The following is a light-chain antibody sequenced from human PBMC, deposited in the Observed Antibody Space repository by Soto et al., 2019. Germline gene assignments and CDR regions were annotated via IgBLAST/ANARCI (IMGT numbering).Light chain of an antibody. V-gene: IGLV2-23*02. CDR3: CAYAGSGTVV. J-gene: IGLJ2*01. Sequence: QSALTQPASVSGSPGQSITISCTGTSSDVGSYNLVSWYQQHPGKAPKLIIHEVSKRPSGVSNRFSGSKSGNTASLTISGLQAEDEADYYCCAYAGSGTVVFGGGTKLTVL. CDR1: SSDVGSYNL. CDR2: EVS.